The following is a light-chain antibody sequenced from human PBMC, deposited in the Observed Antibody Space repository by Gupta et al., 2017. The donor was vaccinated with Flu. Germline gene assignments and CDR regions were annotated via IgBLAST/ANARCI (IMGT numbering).Light chain of an antibody. V-gene: IGKV1-27*01. CDR2: AAS. Sequence: DIQMTQSPSSLSASVGDRVTVTCRASQGIVNYLAWYQQKPGKVPKLLIYAASTLQSGVPSRFSGSGSGTDFTLTINSLQPEDVATYYCQKYNSAPRTFGQGTKVEIK. J-gene: IGKJ1*01. CDR1: QGIVNY. CDR3: QKYNSAPRT.